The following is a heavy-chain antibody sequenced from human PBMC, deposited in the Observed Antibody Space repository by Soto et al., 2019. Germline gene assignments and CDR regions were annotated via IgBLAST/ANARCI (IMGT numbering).Heavy chain of an antibody. J-gene: IGHJ5*02. CDR1: GGTFSSYA. D-gene: IGHD2-2*01. CDR2: IIPIFGTA. CDR3: AISHDDIVVVPAAIGGGFDP. Sequence: ASVKVSCKASGGTFSSYAISWVRQAPGQGLEWMGGIIPIFGTANYAQKFQGRVTITADESTTTAYMELSSLRSEDTAVYYCAISHDDIVVVPAAIGGGFDPWGQGTLVTVSS. V-gene: IGHV1-69*13.